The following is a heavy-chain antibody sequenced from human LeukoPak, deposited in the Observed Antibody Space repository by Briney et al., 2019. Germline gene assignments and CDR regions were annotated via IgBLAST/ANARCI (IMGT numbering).Heavy chain of an antibody. V-gene: IGHV5-51*01. Sequence: GESLKISCKGSGYSFTSYWIGWVRQMPGKGLEWMGIIYPGDSDTRYSTSFQGQVTISADKSISTAYLQWSSLKASDTAMYYCARQGRKYQLLRRSETYYFDYWGQGTLVTVSS. CDR2: IYPGDSDT. J-gene: IGHJ4*02. CDR3: ARQGRKYQLLRRSETYYFDY. D-gene: IGHD2-2*01. CDR1: GYSFTSYW.